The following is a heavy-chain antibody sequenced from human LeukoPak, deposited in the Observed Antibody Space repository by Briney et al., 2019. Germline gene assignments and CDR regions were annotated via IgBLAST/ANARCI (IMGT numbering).Heavy chain of an antibody. CDR3: AQLGYCSGGSCYVDY. J-gene: IGHJ4*02. Sequence: GGSLRLSCAASGFTFSSYSMHWVRQAPGKGLEYVSTISSNGGTTYYANSVKGRFTIFRDNSKNTLYLQMGSLRDEDMAVYYCAQLGYCSGGSCYVDYWGQGALVTVSS. D-gene: IGHD2-15*01. CDR1: GFTFSSYS. V-gene: IGHV3-64*01. CDR2: ISSNGGTT.